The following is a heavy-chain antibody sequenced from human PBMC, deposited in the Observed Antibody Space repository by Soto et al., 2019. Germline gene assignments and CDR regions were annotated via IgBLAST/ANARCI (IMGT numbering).Heavy chain of an antibody. CDR1: GDSIISGGYY. Sequence: SETLSLTCTVSGDSIISGGYYWSWIRQHPGKGLEWIGYIYYSGSTYYNPSLKSRVTISVDTSKNQFSLKLSSVTAADTAVYYCARDGRGYCSGDTCYSGLYWGQGTLVTVSS. CDR3: ARDGRGYCSGDTCYSGLY. J-gene: IGHJ4*02. CDR2: IYYSGST. D-gene: IGHD2-15*01. V-gene: IGHV4-31*03.